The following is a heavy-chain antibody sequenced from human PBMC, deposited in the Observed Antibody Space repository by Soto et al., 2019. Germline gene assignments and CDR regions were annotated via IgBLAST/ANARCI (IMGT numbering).Heavy chain of an antibody. CDR3: ARWPQPRYTADPYAVDV. V-gene: IGHV1-69*11. J-gene: IGHJ6*02. CDR2: IVPSLDTT. D-gene: IGHD3-16*02. Sequence: QVHLVQSGTEVKKPGSSVKVSCKASGGTFSSSGFSWVRQAPGQGLEWMGMIVPSLDTTNYAQKFQARVTITADEVTSTAYMELRSLRSEDTAVYECARWPQPRYTADPYAVDVWGQGTRVIVSS. CDR1: GGTFSSSG.